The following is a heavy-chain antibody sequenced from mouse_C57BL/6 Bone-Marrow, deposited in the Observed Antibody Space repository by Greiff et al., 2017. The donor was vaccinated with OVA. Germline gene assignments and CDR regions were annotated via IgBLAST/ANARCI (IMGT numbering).Heavy chain of an antibody. CDR1: GFTFSDYY. CDR2: ISNGGGST. D-gene: IGHD2-1*01. Sequence: EVMLVESGGGLVKPGGSLKLSCAASGFTFSDYYMYWVRQTPEKRLEWVAYISNGGGSTYYPDTVKGRFTISRDNAKNTLYLQMSRLKSEDTAMYYCARPLRVTFDYWGQGTTLTVSS. CDR3: ARPLRVTFDY. J-gene: IGHJ2*01. V-gene: IGHV5-12*01.